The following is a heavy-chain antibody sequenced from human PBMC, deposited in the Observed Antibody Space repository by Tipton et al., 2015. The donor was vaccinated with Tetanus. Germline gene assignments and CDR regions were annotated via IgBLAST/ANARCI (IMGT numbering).Heavy chain of an antibody. CDR2: IYHRGNT. V-gene: IGHV4-31*03. Sequence: TLSLTCTVSGVSMRNGGYYWSWIRQHPGKGLEWIGYIYHRGNTYYNPSLKSRLTISVDTSNNQFSLNLRSVTAADTAVYYCAALSAVFRSSEWAPSSFDYWGQGALVPVAP. CDR3: AALSAVFRSSEWAPSSFDY. J-gene: IGHJ4*02. CDR1: GVSMRNGGYY. D-gene: IGHD2/OR15-2a*01.